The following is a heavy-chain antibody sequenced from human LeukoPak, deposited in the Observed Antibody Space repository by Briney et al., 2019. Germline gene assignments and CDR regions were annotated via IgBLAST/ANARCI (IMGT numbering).Heavy chain of an antibody. CDR2: INPNSGDS. Sequence: ASVKVSCKASGYTFTTYDINWVRQAPGQGLEWMGWINPNSGDSNYAQKFQGRVTMTRDTSIGTAYMELSSLKSDDTAVYYCARSASIAVAGTYWGQGTLVTVSS. CDR3: ARSASIAVAGTY. V-gene: IGHV1-2*02. CDR1: GYTFTTYD. J-gene: IGHJ4*02. D-gene: IGHD6-19*01.